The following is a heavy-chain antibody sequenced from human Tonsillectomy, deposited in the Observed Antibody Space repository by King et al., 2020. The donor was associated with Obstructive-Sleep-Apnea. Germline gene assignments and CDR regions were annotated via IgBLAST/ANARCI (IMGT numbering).Heavy chain of an antibody. J-gene: IGHJ2*01. D-gene: IGHD1-26*01. CDR1: GYTFTGYY. Sequence: QLVQSGAEVKKPGASVKVSCKASGYTFTGYYMHWVRQAPGQGLEWMGWINPNSGGTNYAQKFQGWVTMTRDTSISTAYMELSRLRSDDTAVYYCARDPSGSYLGGFPTGYFDLWGRGTLVTVSS. CDR3: ARDPSGSYLGGFPTGYFDL. V-gene: IGHV1-2*04. CDR2: INPNSGGT.